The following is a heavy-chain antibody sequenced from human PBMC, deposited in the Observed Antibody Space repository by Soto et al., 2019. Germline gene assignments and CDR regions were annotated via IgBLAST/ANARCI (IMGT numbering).Heavy chain of an antibody. CDR2: IIPIFGTA. J-gene: IGHJ6*02. Sequence: QVQLVQSGAEVKKPGSSVKVSCKASGGTFSSYAISWVRQAPGQGLEWMGGIIPIFGTANYAQKFQGRVTITADESTSTAYMELSSLRSEDTAVYYCARDLTKYSSSSGFYYYYGMDVWGQGTTVTVSS. CDR1: GGTFSSYA. CDR3: ARDLTKYSSSSGFYYYYGMDV. D-gene: IGHD6-6*01. V-gene: IGHV1-69*01.